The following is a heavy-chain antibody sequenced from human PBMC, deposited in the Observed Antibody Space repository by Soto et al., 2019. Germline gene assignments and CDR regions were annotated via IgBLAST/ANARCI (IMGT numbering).Heavy chain of an antibody. Sequence: QVQLQESGPGLVKPSETLSLTCTVSGDSISSYYWNWIRQPPGKGLEWIGYIYYSGSTNYNPSLKSRVTISLDTSKNQFSLKLSSVTAADTAIYYCARGYSSSLRYAFDIWGQGTMVTVSS. J-gene: IGHJ3*02. D-gene: IGHD6-13*01. CDR1: GDSISSYY. CDR2: IYYSGST. V-gene: IGHV4-59*01. CDR3: ARGYSSSLRYAFDI.